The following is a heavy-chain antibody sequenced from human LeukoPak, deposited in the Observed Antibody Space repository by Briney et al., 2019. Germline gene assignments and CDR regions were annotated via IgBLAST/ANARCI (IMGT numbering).Heavy chain of an antibody. D-gene: IGHD2-15*01. CDR2: ISDSGSA. J-gene: IGHJ3*02. CDR1: GGSVSSSSYY. Sequence: PSESLSLTCTVSGGSVSSSSYYWSWIRQPPGKGLEWVGRISDSGSANYNPSLKSRVTISLDMSKNQFSLKLSSVTAADTALYYCARSIGGNNCYWRLDIWGQGTMVTV. V-gene: IGHV4-61*01. CDR3: ARSIGGNNCYWRLDI.